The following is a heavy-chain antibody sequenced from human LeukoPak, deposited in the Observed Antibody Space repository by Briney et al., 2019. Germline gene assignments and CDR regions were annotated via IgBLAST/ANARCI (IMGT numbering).Heavy chain of an antibody. CDR2: IYHSGST. Sequence: SSETLSLTCTVSGGSISSGGYYWSWIRQPPGKGLEWIGYIYHSGSTYYNPSLKSRVTISVDRSKNQFSLKLSSVTAADTAVYYCARSFCLGGDCYPHDYWGQGTLVTVSS. J-gene: IGHJ4*02. D-gene: IGHD2-21*01. V-gene: IGHV4-30-2*01. CDR3: ARSFCLGGDCYPHDY. CDR1: GGSISSGGYY.